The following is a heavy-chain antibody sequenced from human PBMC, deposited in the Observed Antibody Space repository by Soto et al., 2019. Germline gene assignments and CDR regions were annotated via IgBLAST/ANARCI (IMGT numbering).Heavy chain of an antibody. Sequence: GASVKVSCKASGYTFTSYDINWVRQATGQGLEWMGWMNPNSGNTGYARNFQGRVTMTRYTSISTAYMELSSLRSEDTAVYYCARGPYYYYYMDVWGKGTTVTVSS. J-gene: IGHJ6*03. CDR2: MNPNSGNT. V-gene: IGHV1-8*01. CDR1: GYTFTSYD. CDR3: ARGPYYYYYMDV.